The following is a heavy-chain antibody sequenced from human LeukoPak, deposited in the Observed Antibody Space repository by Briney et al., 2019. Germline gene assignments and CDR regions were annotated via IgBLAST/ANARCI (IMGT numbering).Heavy chain of an antibody. J-gene: IGHJ1*01. CDR2: INTDGSNT. D-gene: IGHD1-26*01. CDR1: GFTFSSYW. Sequence: QPGGSLRLSCAASGFTFSSYWMHWVRQAPGEGLVWVSRINTDGSNTSYADSVKGRFTISRDNAKNTLYLQMNSLRAEDTAVYYCARASGSYSTEYFQHWGQGTLVTVSS. V-gene: IGHV3-74*01. CDR3: ARASGSYSTEYFQH.